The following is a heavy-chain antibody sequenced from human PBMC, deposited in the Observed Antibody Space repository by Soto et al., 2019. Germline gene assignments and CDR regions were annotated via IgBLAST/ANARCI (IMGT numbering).Heavy chain of an antibody. CDR1: GVTVSSNY. V-gene: IGHV3-53*01. D-gene: IGHD6-19*01. Sequence: PVGSLRLSCAASGVTVSSNYMSWVRQAPGKGLEWVSVIYSGGSTYYADSVKGRFTISRDNSKNTLYLQMNSLRAEDTAVYYCASDRSGWSNYYYGMDVWGQGTTVTVSS. J-gene: IGHJ6*02. CDR3: ASDRSGWSNYYYGMDV. CDR2: IYSGGST.